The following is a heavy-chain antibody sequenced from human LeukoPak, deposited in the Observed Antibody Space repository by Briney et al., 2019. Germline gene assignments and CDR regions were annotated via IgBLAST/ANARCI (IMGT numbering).Heavy chain of an antibody. Sequence: ASVKVSCKASGYTFTDYNVHWVRQAPGQGLEWVGWITPRSGATDFAPRFQGRLTMTRDTLISTAYLELDNLISDDTAVYFCARGVASGTYRRFDFWGQGTLVTVSS. CDR1: GYTFTDYN. J-gene: IGHJ4*02. V-gene: IGHV1-2*02. D-gene: IGHD3-10*01. CDR3: ARGVASGTYRRFDF. CDR2: ITPRSGAT.